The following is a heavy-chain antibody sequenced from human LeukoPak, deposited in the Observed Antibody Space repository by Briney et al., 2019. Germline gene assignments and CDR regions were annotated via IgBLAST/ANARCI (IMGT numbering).Heavy chain of an antibody. CDR2: TSSSGNT. J-gene: IGHJ5*02. CDR3: ARADILTGYGNWFDP. Sequence: SETLFLTCSVSGDSISYFYWSWIRQAAGKGLEWIGRTSSSGNTDYNASLKSRVTMSVDTSKNQLSLKVISVTAADTAVYYCARADILTGYGNWFDPWGQGTLVTVSS. D-gene: IGHD3-9*01. CDR1: GDSISYFY. V-gene: IGHV4-4*07.